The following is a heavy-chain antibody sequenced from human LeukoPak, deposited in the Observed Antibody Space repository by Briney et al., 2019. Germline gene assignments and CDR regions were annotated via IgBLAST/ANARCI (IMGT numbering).Heavy chain of an antibody. V-gene: IGHV4-59*01. D-gene: IGHD1-1*01. CDR1: GGSISSYY. J-gene: IGHJ4*02. CDR3: ARWNEGFDY. Sequence: SETLSLTCTVSGGSISSYYWSWLRQPPGKGLEWIAYVYYSGITSYSPSLKSRVTISADTSKNQLSLKLSSVTAADTAVYYCARWNEGFDYWGQGTLVTVSS. CDR2: VYYSGIT.